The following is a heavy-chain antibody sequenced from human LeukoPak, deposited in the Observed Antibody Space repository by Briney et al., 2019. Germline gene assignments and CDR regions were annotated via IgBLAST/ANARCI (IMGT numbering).Heavy chain of an antibody. CDR3: ARDRDGMDV. Sequence: KPSETLSLTCTVSGGSTSSYYWSWIRQPPGKGLEWIGYIYYSGSTNYNPSLKSRVTISVDTSKNQFSLKLSSVTAADTAVYYCARDRDGMDVWGQGTTVTVSS. CDR1: GGSTSSYY. V-gene: IGHV4-59*01. CDR2: IYYSGST. J-gene: IGHJ6*02.